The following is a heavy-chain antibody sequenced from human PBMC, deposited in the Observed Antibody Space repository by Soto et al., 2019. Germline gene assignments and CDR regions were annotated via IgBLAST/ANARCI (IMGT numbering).Heavy chain of an antibody. J-gene: IGHJ4*02. CDR1: GGSISSSNW. V-gene: IGHV4-4*02. Sequence: PSETLSLTCAVSGGSISSSNWWSWVRQPPGKGLEWIGEIYHSGSTNYNPSLKSRVTISVDKSKNQFSLKLSSVTAADTAVYYCARFFIASDYYDSSGYYYYFDYWGQGTLVTVSS. CDR3: ARFFIASDYYDSSGYYYYFDY. D-gene: IGHD3-22*01. CDR2: IYHSGST.